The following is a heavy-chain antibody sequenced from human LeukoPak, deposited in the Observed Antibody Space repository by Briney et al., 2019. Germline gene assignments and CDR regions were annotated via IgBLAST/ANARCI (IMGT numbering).Heavy chain of an antibody. Sequence: PGGSLRLSCAASGFTFSSYSMKWVRQAPGKGLEWVSFISSSSSYIYYADSVRGRFTISRDNAKNSLYLQMNSLRAEDTAVYYCARENGQLLDIWGQGTMVTVSA. CDR3: ARENGQLLDI. D-gene: IGHD5-18*01. V-gene: IGHV3-21*01. CDR1: GFTFSSYS. CDR2: ISSSSSYI. J-gene: IGHJ3*02.